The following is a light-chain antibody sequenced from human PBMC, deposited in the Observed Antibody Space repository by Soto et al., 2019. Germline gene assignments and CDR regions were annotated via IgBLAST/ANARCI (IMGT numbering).Light chain of an antibody. J-gene: IGKJ4*01. V-gene: IGKV1-12*01. CDR1: QGFSTW. CDR3: QQANSFPRT. Sequence: DIQMTQSPSSVSAAVGDRVTITCRASQGFSTWLAWYRRKPGRAPELLIYSASSLHSGVPSRFSGSGSGTDFTLTISSLQTEDFATYYCQQANSFPRTFGGGTEVEIK. CDR2: SAS.